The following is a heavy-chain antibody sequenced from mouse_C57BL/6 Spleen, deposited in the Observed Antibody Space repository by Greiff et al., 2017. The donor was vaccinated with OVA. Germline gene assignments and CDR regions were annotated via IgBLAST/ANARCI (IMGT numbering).Heavy chain of an antibody. Sequence: QVQLQQPGAELVKPGASVKLSCKASGYTFTSYWMHWVKQRPGQGLEWIGMIHPNSGSTNYNEKFKSKATLTVDKSSSTAYMQLSSLTSEDSAVYDCAREEYYGSSCDYWGQGTTLTVSS. CDR2: IHPNSGST. D-gene: IGHD1-1*01. CDR3: AREEYYGSSCDY. J-gene: IGHJ2*01. V-gene: IGHV1-64*01. CDR1: GYTFTSYW.